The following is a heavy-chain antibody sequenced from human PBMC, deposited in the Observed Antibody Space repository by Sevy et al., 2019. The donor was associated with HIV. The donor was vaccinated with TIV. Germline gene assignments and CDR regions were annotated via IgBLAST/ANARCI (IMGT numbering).Heavy chain of an antibody. V-gene: IGHV3-21*01. J-gene: IGHJ3*02. CDR1: GFPLSTYT. D-gene: IGHD3-16*01. Sequence: GGSLRLSCAASGFPLSTYTMEWVRQAPGEGLEWVSSITTGSVYIYYADSVKGRFTISRDNTKNSLYLQMDSLRAEDTAMYYCSRTLRLRAFDIWGQGTMVTVSS. CDR3: SRTLRLRAFDI. CDR2: ITTGSVYI.